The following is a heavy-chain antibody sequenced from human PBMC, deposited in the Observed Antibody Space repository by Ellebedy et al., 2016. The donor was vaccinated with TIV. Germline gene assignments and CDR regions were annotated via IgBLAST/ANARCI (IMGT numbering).Heavy chain of an antibody. D-gene: IGHD5-18*01. V-gene: IGHV1-69*10. CDR2: IIPLLDIA. Sequence: AASVKVSCKASGYSFTSYGISWVRQAPGQGLEWLGGIIPLLDIANYAQRFQGRVTITADTSTSTAYMELSSLRSEDTAVYYCARLPESGDNQVLYYMDVWGKGTTVTASS. J-gene: IGHJ6*03. CDR3: ARLPESGDNQVLYYMDV. CDR1: GYSFTSYG.